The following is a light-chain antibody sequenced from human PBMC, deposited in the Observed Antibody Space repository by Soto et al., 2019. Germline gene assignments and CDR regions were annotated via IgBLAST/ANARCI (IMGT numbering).Light chain of an antibody. CDR1: QGISNW. Sequence: DIQMTQSPSSVSASVGDRVSITCRASQGISNWLAWYQQKPGRAPKLLIYAASSLQSGVSSRFSGSGSGTDFTLTISSLQSEDLATYYCQQGNRFPFTFGPGPKVDIK. CDR2: AAS. V-gene: IGKV1D-12*01. CDR3: QQGNRFPFT. J-gene: IGKJ3*01.